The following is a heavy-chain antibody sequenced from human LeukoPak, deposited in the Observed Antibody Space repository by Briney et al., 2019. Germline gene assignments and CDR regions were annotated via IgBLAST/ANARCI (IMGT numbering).Heavy chain of an antibody. CDR1: GFTFSSYS. CDR3: ARDRGYTTTTYAFDI. CDR2: ISSSSSTI. V-gene: IGHV3-48*01. J-gene: IGHJ3*02. D-gene: IGHD5-18*01. Sequence: GGSLRLSCAASGFTFSSYSMNWVRQAPGKGLEWVSYISSSSSTIYYADSVKGRFTISRDNAKNSLYLQMNSLRAEDTAVYYCARDRGYTTTTYAFDIWGQGTMVTVSS.